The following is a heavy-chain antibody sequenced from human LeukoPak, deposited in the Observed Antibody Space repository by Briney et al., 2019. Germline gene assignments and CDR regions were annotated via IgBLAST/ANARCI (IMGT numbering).Heavy chain of an antibody. CDR2: ISSDGSNE. CDR3: AGDPNRSYFDH. CDR1: GFTFSSYG. V-gene: IGHV3-30*03. Sequence: PGGFLRLSCAASGFTFSSYGMHWVRQAPGKGLEWLALISSDGSNENFADSVKGRFTISRDNSKNTLYLQMNSLRSEDTAIYYCAGDPNRSYFDHWGQGTLVTVSS. J-gene: IGHJ4*02. D-gene: IGHD1-14*01.